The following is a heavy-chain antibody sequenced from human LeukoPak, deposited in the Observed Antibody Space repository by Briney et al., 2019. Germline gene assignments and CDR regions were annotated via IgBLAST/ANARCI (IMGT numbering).Heavy chain of an antibody. J-gene: IGHJ4*02. CDR2: IKQDASTK. CDR1: GFSFSNSW. V-gene: IGHV3-7*01. Sequence: PGGSLRLSCAASGFSFSNSWMAWVRQAPGQGLEWVANIKQDASTKHYAGSLKGRFTISRDNPRNSLYLQMHSLTVDDKAVYFCARDTIGSLDYWGQVILVTVAT. CDR3: ARDTIGSLDY. D-gene: IGHD1-26*01.